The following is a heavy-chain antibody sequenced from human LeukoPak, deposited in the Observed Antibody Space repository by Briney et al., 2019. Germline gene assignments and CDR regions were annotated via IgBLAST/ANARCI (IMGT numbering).Heavy chain of an antibody. Sequence: GGSLRLSCAAPGFTFSSYAMSWVHQAPGKGLEWVSAISGSGGSTYYADSVKGRFTISRDNSKNTLYLQMNSLRAEDTAVYYCANVRYCSSTSCPDYWGQGTLVTVSS. CDR3: ANVRYCSSTSCPDY. J-gene: IGHJ4*02. D-gene: IGHD2-2*01. V-gene: IGHV3-23*01. CDR1: GFTFSSYA. CDR2: ISGSGGST.